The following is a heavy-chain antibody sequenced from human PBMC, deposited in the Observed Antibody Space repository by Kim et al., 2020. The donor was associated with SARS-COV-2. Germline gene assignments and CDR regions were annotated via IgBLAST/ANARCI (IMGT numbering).Heavy chain of an antibody. V-gene: IGHV4-39*01. CDR2: FYYSGST. Sequence: SETLSLTCTVSGGSISSSSYYWGWIRQPPGKGLEWIGNFYYSGSTDYNPSLASRVTISVDTSKNQFSLKLSSVTAADTAVYYCARQGPYRGLGWGQGTMV. CDR1: GGSISSSSYY. D-gene: IGHD1-26*01. CDR3: ARQGPYRGLG. J-gene: IGHJ3*01.